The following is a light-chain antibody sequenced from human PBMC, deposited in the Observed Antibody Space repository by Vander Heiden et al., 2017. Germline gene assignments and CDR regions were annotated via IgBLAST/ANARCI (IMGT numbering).Light chain of an antibody. V-gene: IGKV1-5*03. CDR3: QQYNSYSWT. CDR2: KAS. Sequence: DIQMTQSPSTLSASVGDRVTITCRSSQSISSWLAGYQQKPGKAPKLLIYKASSLESGVPSRFSVSGSGTECTLTISSLQPDDFATYYCQQYNSYSWTFGQGTKVEIK. CDR1: QSISSW. J-gene: IGKJ1*01.